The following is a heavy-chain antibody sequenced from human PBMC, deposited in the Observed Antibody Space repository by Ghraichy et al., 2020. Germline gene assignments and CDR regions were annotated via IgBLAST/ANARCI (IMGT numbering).Heavy chain of an antibody. Sequence: GESLNISCAASGFTFSSYTMNWVRQAPGKGLEWVSSISSISTYIYYADSVKGRFTISRDNSKNSLYLQMNSLRAKDTAVYYCARDRMGACTSTTCYGSYWGQGTLVTVSS. CDR1: GFTFSSYT. CDR3: ARDRMGACTSTTCYGSY. D-gene: IGHD2-2*01. CDR2: ISSISTYI. V-gene: IGHV3-21*06. J-gene: IGHJ4*02.